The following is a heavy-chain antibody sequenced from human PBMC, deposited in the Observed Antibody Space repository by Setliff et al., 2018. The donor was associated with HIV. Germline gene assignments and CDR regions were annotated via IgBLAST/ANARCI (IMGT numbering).Heavy chain of an antibody. J-gene: IGHJ6*02. D-gene: IGHD3-22*01. V-gene: IGHV4-4*07. CDR2: IFSSERT. Sequence: SETLSLTCTVSGGSMSNHYWSWIRQPAGKGLELIGRIFSSERTNYNPSLKSRVTLSVDTSKDQFSLKLTSVTAADTAVYFCARQNFDTSGYGVSGGFDVWGQGTTVTVSS. CDR1: GGSMSNHY. CDR3: ARQNFDTSGYGVSGGFDV.